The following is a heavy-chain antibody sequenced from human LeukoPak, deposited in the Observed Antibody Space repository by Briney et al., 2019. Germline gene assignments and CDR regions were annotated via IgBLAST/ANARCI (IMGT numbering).Heavy chain of an antibody. CDR2: IYYSGST. D-gene: IGHD6-13*01. CDR3: AREPTAAGRVREGEYYFDY. J-gene: IGHJ4*02. V-gene: IGHV4-59*12. CDR1: GGSISSYY. Sequence: SETLSLTCTVSGGSISSYYWSWIRQPPGKGLEWIGYIYYSGSTNYNPSLKSRVTMSVDTSKNQFSLKLSSVTAADTAVYYCAREPTAAGRVREGEYYFDYWGQGTLVTVSS.